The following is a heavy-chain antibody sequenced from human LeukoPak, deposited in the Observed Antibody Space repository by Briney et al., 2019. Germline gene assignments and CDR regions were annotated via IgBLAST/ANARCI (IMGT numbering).Heavy chain of an antibody. CDR2: MSSSGSSI. J-gene: IGHJ4*02. D-gene: IGHD3-22*01. CDR1: GFTFSNYE. CDR3: ARVGATYYYDRTTDY. V-gene: IGHV3-48*03. Sequence: GGSLRLSRAASGFTFSNYEMNWVRQAPGKGLEWVSCMSSSGSSIYYADSVKGRFTISRDNAKNSLYLQMNSLRAEDTAVYYCARVGATYYYDRTTDYWGQGTLVTVSS.